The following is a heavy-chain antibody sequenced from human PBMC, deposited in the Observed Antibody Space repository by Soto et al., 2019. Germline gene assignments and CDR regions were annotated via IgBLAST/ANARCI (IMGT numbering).Heavy chain of an antibody. CDR1: GYGYTKYL. V-gene: IGHV1-46*01. CDR3: AREVVAGTKASYYQGMDV. D-gene: IGHD6-19*01. CDR2: INPSGGST. J-gene: IGHJ6*02. Sequence: NLSCKTAGYGYTKYLVHCGRHATRQGPEWMGVINPSGGSTTYAQKFQGRVTMTRDTSTTTVYMELSSLRPEDTAVYYCAREVVAGTKASYYQGMDVWGQGTTVTVSS.